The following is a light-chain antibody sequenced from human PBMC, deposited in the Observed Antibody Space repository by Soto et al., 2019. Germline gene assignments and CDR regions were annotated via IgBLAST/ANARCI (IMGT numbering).Light chain of an antibody. CDR2: DAS. J-gene: IGKJ4*01. Sequence: EIVLTQSPATLSLSPGERATLSCRSSQSVGSYLAWYQQKPGQAPRLLIYDASNRATGIPARFSGSGSWTDFTLPISSLEPEDSAVYYGQQRSNWLTFGGGTKVEIK. V-gene: IGKV3-11*01. CDR1: QSVGSY. CDR3: QQRSNWLT.